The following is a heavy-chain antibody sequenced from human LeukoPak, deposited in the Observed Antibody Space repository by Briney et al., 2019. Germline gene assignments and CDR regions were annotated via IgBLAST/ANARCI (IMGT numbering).Heavy chain of an antibody. Sequence: SETLSLTCTVSGGSISSYYWSWIRQPAGKGLEWIGRIYTSGSTNYNPSLKSRVTMSVDTSKNQFSLKLSSVTAADTAVYYCASQLKDGYNNGVDYWGQGTLVTVSS. CDR3: ASQLKDGYNNGVDY. CDR2: IYTSGST. V-gene: IGHV4-4*07. CDR1: GGSISSYY. D-gene: IGHD5-24*01. J-gene: IGHJ4*02.